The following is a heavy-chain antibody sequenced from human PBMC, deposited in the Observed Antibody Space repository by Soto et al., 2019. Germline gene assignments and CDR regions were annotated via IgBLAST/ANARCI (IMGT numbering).Heavy chain of an antibody. CDR3: ARLGLWGSSWYKYYYYGMDV. Sequence: SETLSLTCTVSGGSISSYYWSWIRQPPGKGLEWIGYIYYSGSTNYNPSLKSRVTISVDTSKNQFSLKLSSVTAADTAVYYCARLGLWGSSWYKYYYYGMDVWGQGTTVTVSS. CDR2: IYYSGST. V-gene: IGHV4-59*08. D-gene: IGHD6-13*01. J-gene: IGHJ6*02. CDR1: GGSISSYY.